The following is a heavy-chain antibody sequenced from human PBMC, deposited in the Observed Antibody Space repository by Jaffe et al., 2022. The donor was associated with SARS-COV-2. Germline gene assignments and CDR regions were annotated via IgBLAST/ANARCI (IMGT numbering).Heavy chain of an antibody. V-gene: IGHV4-59*01. CDR3: ARDYLTYDSSGYYVY. CDR2: IYYSGST. J-gene: IGHJ4*02. Sequence: QVHLQESGPGLVKPSETLSLTCTVSGGSITNYYWSWIRQPPGKGLEWIGYIYYSGSTNYNPSLKSRVTMSVDTSKNQFSLKLSSVTAADTAVYYCARDYLTYDSSGYYVYWGQGTLVTVSS. D-gene: IGHD3-22*01. CDR1: GGSITNYY.